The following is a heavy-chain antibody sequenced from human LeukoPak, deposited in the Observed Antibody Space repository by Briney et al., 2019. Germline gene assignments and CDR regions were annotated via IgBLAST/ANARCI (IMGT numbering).Heavy chain of an antibody. CDR1: GVTFRSYA. J-gene: IGHJ6*03. CDR2: ISNVGAI. CDR3: AKNGGVTTENYSMDT. D-gene: IGHD4-17*01. Sequence: GGSLRLSSAASGVTFRSYAMTWVRQAPGQGLECVSEISNVGAINYTDYVKGRFTMSRDNSKTTPYLILKSLRCEDTAVSCSAKNGGVTTENYSMDTWGKGTTVTVSS. V-gene: IGHV3-23*01.